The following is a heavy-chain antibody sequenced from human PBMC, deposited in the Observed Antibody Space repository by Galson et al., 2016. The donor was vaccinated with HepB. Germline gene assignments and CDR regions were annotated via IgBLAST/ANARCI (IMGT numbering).Heavy chain of an antibody. CDR3: ARENYGGYVPVAYFDY. Sequence: SVKVSCKASGYIFSRYVTHWVRQAPGQRLEWMGWINAGNGNTKYSQKFQDRVTITRDTSATTAYMELSSLRSEDTAGYFCARENYGGYVPVAYFDYWGQGTLVTVSS. V-gene: IGHV1-3*01. D-gene: IGHD5-12*01. CDR1: GYIFSRYV. J-gene: IGHJ4*02. CDR2: INAGNGNT.